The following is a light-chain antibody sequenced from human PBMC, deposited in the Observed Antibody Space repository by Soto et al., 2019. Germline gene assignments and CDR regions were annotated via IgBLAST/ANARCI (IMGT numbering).Light chain of an antibody. CDR1: QVIASA. Sequence: AIQLTQSPSSLSASVGDRVTITCRAGQVIASALAWYQQKPGKAPKLLIYVASTLESGVPSRFSGSGSGTDFTLTISSLQPADSATYYCQQFNSYPRTFGQGTKVKIK. J-gene: IGKJ1*01. V-gene: IGKV1-13*02. CDR2: VAS. CDR3: QQFNSYPRT.